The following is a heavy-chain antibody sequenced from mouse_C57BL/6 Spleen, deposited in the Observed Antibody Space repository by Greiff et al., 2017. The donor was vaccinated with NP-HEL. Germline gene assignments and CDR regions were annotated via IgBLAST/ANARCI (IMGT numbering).Heavy chain of an antibody. D-gene: IGHD2-4*01. Sequence: EVQLQESGPGLVKPSQSLSLTCSVTGYSITSGYYWNWIRQFPGNKLEWMGYISYDGSNNYNPSLKNRISITRDTSKNQFFLKLNSVTTEDTATYYCASSGLRQAWFAYWGQGTLVTVSA. CDR3: ASSGLRQAWFAY. V-gene: IGHV3-6*01. CDR2: ISYDGSN. J-gene: IGHJ3*01. CDR1: GYSITSGYY.